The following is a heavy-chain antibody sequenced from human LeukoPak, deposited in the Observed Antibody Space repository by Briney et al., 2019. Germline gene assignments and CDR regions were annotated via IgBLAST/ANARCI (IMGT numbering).Heavy chain of an antibody. CDR1: GFSLSRYA. D-gene: IGHD6-13*01. J-gene: IGHJ4*02. V-gene: IGHV3-23*01. CDR2: ISYSGGST. CDR3: AKCRGSSWPDYFDY. Sequence: PGGSLRLSCAVSGFSLSRYAMSWVRKAPGKGREWVSAISYSGGSTYYADSVKGRFTISRDNSRNTLYLQMNTLRAEDTAVYYCAKCRGSSWPDYFDYWGQGTLVTVSS.